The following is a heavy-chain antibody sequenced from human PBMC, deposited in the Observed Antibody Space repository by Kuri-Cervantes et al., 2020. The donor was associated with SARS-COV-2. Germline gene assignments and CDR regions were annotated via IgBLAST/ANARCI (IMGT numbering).Heavy chain of an antibody. J-gene: IGHJ3*02. CDR3: ASPIYCSSTSCYLGRSHDAFDI. D-gene: IGHD2-2*01. Sequence: GESLKISCAAPGFTFSSYSMNWVRQAPGKGLEWVSSISSSSSYIYYADSVKGRFTISRDNAKNSLYLQMNSLRAEDTAVYYCASPIYCSSTSCYLGRSHDAFDIWGQGTMVTVSS. V-gene: IGHV3-21*01. CDR2: ISSSSSYI. CDR1: GFTFSSYS.